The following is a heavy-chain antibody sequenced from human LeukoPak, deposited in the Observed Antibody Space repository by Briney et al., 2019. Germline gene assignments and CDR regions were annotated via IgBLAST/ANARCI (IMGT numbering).Heavy chain of an antibody. Sequence: SETLSLTCTVSGGSISSGDYYWSWIRQPPGKGLEWIGYIYYSGSTYYNPSLKSRVTISVDTSKNQFSLKLSSVTAADTAVYYCARGPSNGDPTYYFDYWGQGTLVTVSS. V-gene: IGHV4-30-4*01. CDR3: ARGPSNGDPTYYFDY. D-gene: IGHD7-27*01. CDR1: GGSISSGDYY. CDR2: IYYSGST. J-gene: IGHJ4*02.